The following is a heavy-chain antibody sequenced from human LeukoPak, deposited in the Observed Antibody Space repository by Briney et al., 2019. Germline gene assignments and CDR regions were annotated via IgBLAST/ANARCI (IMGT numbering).Heavy chain of an antibody. D-gene: IGHD6-19*01. CDR2: IKSKTDGGTT. CDR3: TTDKGSGWWYWFDP. CDR1: GFTFSNAW. Sequence: PGRSLRLSCAASGFTFSNAWMSWVRQAPGKGLEWVGRIKSKTDGGTTDYAAPVKGRFTISRDDSKNTLYLQMNSLKTEDTAVYYCTTDKGSGWWYWFDPWGQGTLVTVSS. V-gene: IGHV3-15*01. J-gene: IGHJ5*02.